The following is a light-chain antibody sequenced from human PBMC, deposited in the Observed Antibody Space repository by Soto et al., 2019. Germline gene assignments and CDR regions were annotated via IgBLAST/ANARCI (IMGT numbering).Light chain of an antibody. V-gene: IGKV3-11*01. CDR2: GAS. J-gene: IGKJ4*01. CDR3: QQRGDWPPLT. CDR1: ENVRTF. Sequence: VLTQSPATLSLSPGERATLSCRASENVRTFVDWYQQKPGQAPRLLIYGASNRASGIPARFSGSGSGTHFTLNISNLEPEDFGVYYCQQRGDWPPLTFDGGTKVDIK.